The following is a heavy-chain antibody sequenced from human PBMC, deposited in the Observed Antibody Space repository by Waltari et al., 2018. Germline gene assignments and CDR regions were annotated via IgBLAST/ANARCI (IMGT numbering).Heavy chain of an antibody. CDR1: GCSFSNNASY. CDR2: TYYSGST. CDR3: ARDVVIMENWFDP. Sequence: QLPLQESRPGLVMPSETLSLTCTVPGCSFSNNASYWGWIRQPPGEGLELIGSTYYSGSTYYNPSFRSRVTIVVDTSKNQSSLKLTSVTAADTAVYYCARDVVIMENWFDPWGQGTLVTVSS. V-gene: IGHV4-39*07. J-gene: IGHJ5*02. D-gene: IGHD2-15*01.